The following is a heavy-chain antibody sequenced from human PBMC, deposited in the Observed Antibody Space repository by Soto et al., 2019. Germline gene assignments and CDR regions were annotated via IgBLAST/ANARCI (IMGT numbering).Heavy chain of an antibody. CDR3: ARDHGGGGLTLEY. CDR2: IRNSGKIT. V-gene: IGHV3-11*01. CDR1: GSMYSDYT. Sequence: QVHLAESGGGLVKPGGTLRPSCPASGSMYSDYTMSWIRQAPGKGQEWVSDIRNSGKITHPADSVEGRFTIPRDNAKDSLYLQMNSLRPEDSAIYYCARDHGGGGLTLEYWGQGTLVTVSS. J-gene: IGHJ4*02. D-gene: IGHD3-16*01.